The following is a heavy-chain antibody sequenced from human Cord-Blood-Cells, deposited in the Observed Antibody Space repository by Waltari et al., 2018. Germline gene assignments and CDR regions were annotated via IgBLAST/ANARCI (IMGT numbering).Heavy chain of an antibody. CDR1: GGSISSGSYY. J-gene: IGHJ5*02. D-gene: IGHD2-2*01. CDR3: ARDGGPDCSSTSCYPNWFDP. CDR2: IYTSGST. Sequence: QVQLQESGPGLVKPSQTLSLTCTVSGGSISSGSYYWSWIRQPAGKGLEWIGYIYTSGSTNYNPSLKSQVTISVDTSKNQFSLKLSSMTAADTAVYYCARDGGPDCSSTSCYPNWFDPWGQGTLVTVSS. V-gene: IGHV4-61*09.